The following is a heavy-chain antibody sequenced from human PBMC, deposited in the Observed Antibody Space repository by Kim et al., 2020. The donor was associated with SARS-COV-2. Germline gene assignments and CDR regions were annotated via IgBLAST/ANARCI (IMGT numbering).Heavy chain of an antibody. CDR3: ARRVRTTVTKYYGY. D-gene: IGHD4-17*01. V-gene: IGHV4-34*01. CDR1: GGSFSGYY. J-gene: IGHJ4*02. Sequence: SETLSLTCAVYGGSFSGYYWSWIRQPPGKGLEWIGEINHSGSTNYNPSLKSRVTISVDTSKNQFSLKLSSVTAADTAVYYCARRVRTTVTKYYGYWGQGTLVTVSS. CDR2: INHSGST.